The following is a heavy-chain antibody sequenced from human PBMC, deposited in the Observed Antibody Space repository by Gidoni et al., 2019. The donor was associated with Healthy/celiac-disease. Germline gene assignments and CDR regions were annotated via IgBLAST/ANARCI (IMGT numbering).Heavy chain of an antibody. J-gene: IGHJ6*02. Sequence: QVQLVESGGGVVQPGGSLRLSCAAPGLTFSTHGMHWVRQAPGEGLEWVAVISYDGSNKYYADSVKGRFTISRDNSKNKLYLQMNSLRAEDTDVYYCAKEGDDYGGTYYYYYGMDVWGQGTTVTVSS. CDR3: AKEGDDYGGTYYYYYGMDV. CDR2: ISYDGSNK. D-gene: IGHD4-17*01. V-gene: IGHV3-30*18. CDR1: GLTFSTHG.